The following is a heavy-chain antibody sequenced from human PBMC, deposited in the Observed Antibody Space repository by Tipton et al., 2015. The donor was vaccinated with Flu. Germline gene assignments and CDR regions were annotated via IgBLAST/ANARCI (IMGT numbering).Heavy chain of an antibody. CDR1: GGSIRSAEFY. CDR2: IYYNGDT. D-gene: IGHD3-10*01. V-gene: IGHV4-31*03. Sequence: LRLSCTISGGSIRSAEFYWSWIRQRPGKGLEWIGYIYYNGDTYYNPSFKSRLTISVDRSKKQFSLNLNSVSAADTAVYYCARDRGFSNWFDPWGQGTLVTVSS. J-gene: IGHJ5*02. CDR3: ARDRGFSNWFDP.